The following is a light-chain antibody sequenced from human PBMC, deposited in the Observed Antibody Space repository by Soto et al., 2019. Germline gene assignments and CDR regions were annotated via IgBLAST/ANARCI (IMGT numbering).Light chain of an antibody. CDR1: QSVLYNSNNYNY. CDR3: QQYYSTPWT. V-gene: IGKV4-1*01. J-gene: IGKJ1*01. CDR2: WAS. Sequence: DIVMTQSPDSLAVSLGERDNINCKSSQSVLYNSNNYNYLAWYQQKPGQPPKLLISWASTRESGVPDRFSGRGYGTDFTLTISTLQAEDVAVYYCQQYYSTPWTFGHGTKVEIK.